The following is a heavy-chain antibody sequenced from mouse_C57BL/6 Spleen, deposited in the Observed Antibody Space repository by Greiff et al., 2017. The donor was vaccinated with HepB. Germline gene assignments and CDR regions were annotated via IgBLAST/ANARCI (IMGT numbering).Heavy chain of an antibody. CDR2: IRNKANNHAT. CDR1: GFTFSDAW. CDR3: TFHYGSSYDWFAY. D-gene: IGHD1-1*01. J-gene: IGHJ3*01. Sequence: EVKVVESGGGLVQPGGSMKLSCAASGFTFSDAWMDWVRQSPEKGLEWVAEIRNKANNHATYYAESVKGRFTISRDDSKSSVYLQMNSLRAEDTGIYYCTFHYGSSYDWFAYWGQGTLVTVSA. V-gene: IGHV6-6*01.